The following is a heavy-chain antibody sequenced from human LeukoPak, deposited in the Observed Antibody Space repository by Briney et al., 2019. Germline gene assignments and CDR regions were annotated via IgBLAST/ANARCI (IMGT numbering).Heavy chain of an antibody. D-gene: IGHD2-2*01. Sequence: PGGSLRLSCAASGFTFSSYWMSWVRQAPGKGLEWVANIKQDGSEKYYVDSVKGRFTISRDNAQNSLYLQMNSLRAEDTAVYYCARVGDCSSTSCYYYYYYYYGMDVWGQGTTVTVSS. CDR3: ARVGDCSSTSCYYYYYYYYGMDV. CDR2: IKQDGSEK. V-gene: IGHV3-7*01. CDR1: GFTFSSYW. J-gene: IGHJ6*02.